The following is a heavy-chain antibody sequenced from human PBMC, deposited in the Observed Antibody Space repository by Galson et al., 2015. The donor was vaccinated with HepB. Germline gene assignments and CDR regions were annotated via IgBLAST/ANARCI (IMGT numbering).Heavy chain of an antibody. J-gene: IGHJ3*02. D-gene: IGHD6-19*01. Sequence: SLRLPCAASGFTLSGHWMDWVRQAPGKGLEWVANIKQDGSEKSYVDSVKGRFTISRDNAKNSLYLQMNSLRAEDTAVYFCARDSDIRVGSVWYAAFDIWGQGTMVTVSS. CDR2: IKQDGSEK. CDR3: ARDSDIRVGSVWYAAFDI. V-gene: IGHV3-7*01. CDR1: GFTLSGHW.